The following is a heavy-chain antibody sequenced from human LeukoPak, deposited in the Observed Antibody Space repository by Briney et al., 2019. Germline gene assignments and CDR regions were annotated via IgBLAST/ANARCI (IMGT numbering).Heavy chain of an antibody. CDR2: INHSGST. CDR3: ARDNDFFDY. V-gene: IGHV4-34*01. D-gene: IGHD1-14*01. CDR1: GGSFSGYY. Sequence: PSETLSLTCAVYGGSFSGYYWSWIRQPPGKGLEGIGEINHSGSTNYNPSLKSRVTISVDTSKNQFSLKLTSVTAADTAVYYCARDNDFFDYWGQGTLVTVSS. J-gene: IGHJ4*02.